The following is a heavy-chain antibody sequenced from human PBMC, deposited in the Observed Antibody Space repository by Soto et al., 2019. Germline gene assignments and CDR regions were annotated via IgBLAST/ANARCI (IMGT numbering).Heavy chain of an antibody. CDR1: GSSISSYC. CDR2: IYYSGST. J-gene: IGHJ4*02. CDR3: SRVGGYYGDYPNFDY. Sequence: SETRSLTCSVSGSSISSYCWSGSGQPPGKGLEWIGNIYYSGSTNYNPSLKSRVIISVASSKNQFSLRLNSVTAADTAVYYCSRVGGYYGDYPNFDYWGQGALVTVFS. D-gene: IGHD4-17*01. V-gene: IGHV4-59*01.